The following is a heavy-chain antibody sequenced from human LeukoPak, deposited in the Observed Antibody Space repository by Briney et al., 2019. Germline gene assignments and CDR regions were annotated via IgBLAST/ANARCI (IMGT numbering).Heavy chain of an antibody. CDR2: FDPEDGET. V-gene: IGHV1-24*01. CDR1: GYSLTELS. Sequence: ASVKVSCKVSGYSLTELSMHWVRQAPGKGLEWVGGFDPEDGETIYAQKFQGRVTMTEDTSTDTAYMELSSLRSEDTAVYYCATVGVVVPAARVRWWFDPWGQGTLVTVSS. D-gene: IGHD2-2*01. J-gene: IGHJ5*02. CDR3: ATVGVVVPAARVRWWFDP.